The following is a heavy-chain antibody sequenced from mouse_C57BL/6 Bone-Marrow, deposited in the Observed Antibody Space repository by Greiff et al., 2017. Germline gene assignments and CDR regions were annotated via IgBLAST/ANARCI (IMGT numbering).Heavy chain of an antibody. CDR1: GYSFTGYY. CDR3: ARGIYYGYAWFAY. D-gene: IGHD2-2*01. CDR2: INPSTGGT. Sequence: VQLQKSGPELVKPGASVKISCKASGYSFTGYYMNWVKQSPEKSLEWIGEINPSTGGTTYNQKFKAKATLTVDKSSSTAYMQLKSLTSEDSAVYYCARGIYYGYAWFAYWGQGTLVTVSA. V-gene: IGHV1-42*01. J-gene: IGHJ3*01.